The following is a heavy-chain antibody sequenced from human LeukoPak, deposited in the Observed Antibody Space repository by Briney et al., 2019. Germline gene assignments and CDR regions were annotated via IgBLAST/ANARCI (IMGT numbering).Heavy chain of an antibody. Sequence: SETLSLTCTVSGGSISGYYWSWIRQPPGQGLEWIGYVYSSGSTDYNPSLKSRVTISVDTSKKQFSLRLRSVTAADTAVYFCARHPSSSWYFDYWGQGTLATVSS. D-gene: IGHD6-13*01. CDR2: VYSSGST. V-gene: IGHV4-59*08. J-gene: IGHJ4*02. CDR1: GGSISGYY. CDR3: ARHPSSSWYFDY.